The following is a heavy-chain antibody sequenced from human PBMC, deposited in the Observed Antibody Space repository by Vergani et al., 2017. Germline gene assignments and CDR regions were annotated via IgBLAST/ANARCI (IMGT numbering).Heavy chain of an antibody. J-gene: IGHJ3*02. CDR2: INPSGGST. D-gene: IGHD1-26*01. CDR1: GYTFTSYY. Sequence: QVQLVQSGAEVKKPGASVKVSCKASGYTFTSYYMHWVRQAPGQGLEWMGIINPSGGSTSYAQKFQGWVTMTRDTSISTAYMELSRLRSDDTAVYYCARAVGATTSDAFDIWGQGTMVTVSS. CDR3: ARAVGATTSDAFDI. V-gene: IGHV1-46*01.